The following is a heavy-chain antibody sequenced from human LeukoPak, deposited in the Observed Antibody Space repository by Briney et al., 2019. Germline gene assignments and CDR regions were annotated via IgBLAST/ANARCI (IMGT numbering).Heavy chain of an antibody. J-gene: IGHJ4*02. CDR1: GVTFRGYY. CDR2: INHSGST. CDR3: ARVVFAVAGTGGWIDY. Sequence: SETLSLTCAVSGVTFRGYYWSWIRQPPGKGLEWIGDINHSGSTNYNPSLKGRVTISVDTSKNQFSLKLSSVTAADTAVYYCARVVFAVAGTGGWIDYWGQGTLVTVSS. V-gene: IGHV4-34*01. D-gene: IGHD6-19*01.